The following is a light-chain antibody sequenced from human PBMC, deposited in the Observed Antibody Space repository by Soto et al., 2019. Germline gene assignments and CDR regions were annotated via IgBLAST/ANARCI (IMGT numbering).Light chain of an antibody. Sequence: QSVLTQPPSVSWAPGQRVTISCTRSSSNIGAGYDVHWYQQLPGTAPKLFIFGNSNRPSGVPDRFSGSKSGTSASLAITGLEAEDEADYYCQSYDSSLSGWVFGGGTKLTVL. CDR3: QSYDSSLSGWV. V-gene: IGLV1-40*01. CDR2: GNS. J-gene: IGLJ3*02. CDR1: SSNIGAGYD.